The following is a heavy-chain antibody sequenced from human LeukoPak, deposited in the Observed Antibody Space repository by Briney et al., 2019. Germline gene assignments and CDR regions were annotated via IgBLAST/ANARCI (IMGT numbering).Heavy chain of an antibody. CDR2: ISSSGADT. CDR1: GSTFSSYA. Sequence: GGSLRLSCAASGSTFSSYAMSWVRQAPGKGLEWVSSISSSGADTYYADSVKGRFTISRDDSENTLHLHLNSLRAEDTALYYCAKMGGNSDNDYWGQGTLVTVSS. V-gene: IGHV3-23*01. CDR3: AKMGGNSDNDY. J-gene: IGHJ4*02. D-gene: IGHD4-23*01.